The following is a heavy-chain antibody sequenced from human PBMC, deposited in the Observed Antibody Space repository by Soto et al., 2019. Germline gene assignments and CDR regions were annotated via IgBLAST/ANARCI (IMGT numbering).Heavy chain of an antibody. D-gene: IGHD7-27*01. J-gene: IGHJ4*01. V-gene: IGHV3-53*01. CDR2: MYPGGDI. CDR3: VSRIPAWVFDY. Sequence: EVRLVESGGGLTQPGGSLRLSCLVSGFAVTTNYMGWVRQAPGRGLEWVAVMYPGGDIHYSDSVKGRFTISRDTSENTLYLRLYSLTGEDPAVYFCVSRIPAWVFDYWGQGTLVTVSP. CDR1: GFAVTTNY.